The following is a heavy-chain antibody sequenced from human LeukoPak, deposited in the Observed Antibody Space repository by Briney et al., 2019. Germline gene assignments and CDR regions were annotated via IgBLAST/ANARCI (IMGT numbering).Heavy chain of an antibody. CDR1: GFTFSSYA. CDR2: ISGSGGST. D-gene: IGHD2-2*01. Sequence: GGSLRLSCAASGFTFSSYAMSWVRQAPGKGLEWVSAISGSGGSTYYADSAKGRFTISRDNSKSTPYLQMNSLRAEDTAVYYCAKFRRTSLAAIDYWGQGTLVTVSS. V-gene: IGHV3-23*01. CDR3: AKFRRTSLAAIDY. J-gene: IGHJ4*02.